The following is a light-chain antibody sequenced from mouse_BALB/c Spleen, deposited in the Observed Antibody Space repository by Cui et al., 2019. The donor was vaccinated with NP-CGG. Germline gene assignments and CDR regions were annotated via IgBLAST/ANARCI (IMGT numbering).Light chain of an antibody. CDR3: ALWYSDHWV. Sequence: QYVVTQESALTTSPGETVTLTCRSSIGAVTTSNYANWVQEKPDHLFTGLIGGTNNRAPGVPARFSGSLIGDKAALTITGAQTEDEAIYFCALWYSDHWVFGGGTKLTVL. CDR1: IGAVTTSNY. J-gene: IGLJ1*01. CDR2: GTN. V-gene: IGLV1*01.